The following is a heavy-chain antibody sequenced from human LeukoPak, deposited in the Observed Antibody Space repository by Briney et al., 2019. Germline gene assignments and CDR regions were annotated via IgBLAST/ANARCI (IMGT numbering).Heavy chain of an antibody. V-gene: IGHV4-30-2*01. J-gene: IGHJ4*02. CDR1: GGSISSGGYS. CDR3: ARGHGSDYFDY. D-gene: IGHD3-10*01. CDR2: IYHSGST. Sequence: PSETLSLTCAVSGGSISSGGYSWSWIRQPPGKGLEWIGYIYHSGSTYYNPSLKSRVTISVDRSKNQFSLKLSSVTAADTAVYYCARGHGSDYFDYWGQGTLVTVSS.